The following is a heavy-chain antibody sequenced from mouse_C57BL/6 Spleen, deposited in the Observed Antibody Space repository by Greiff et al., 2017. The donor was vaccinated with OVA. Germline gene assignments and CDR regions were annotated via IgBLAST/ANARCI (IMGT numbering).Heavy chain of an antibody. CDR3: ASPLSFYAMDY. CDR1: GFTFSDYG. Sequence: VQLKESGGGLVKPGGSLKLSCAASGFTFSDYGMHWVRQAPEKGLEWVAYISSGSSTIYYADTVKGRFTISRDNAKNTLFLQMTSLRSEDTAMYYCASPLSFYAMDYWGQGTSVTVSS. D-gene: IGHD1-1*01. J-gene: IGHJ4*01. CDR2: ISSGSSTI. V-gene: IGHV5-17*01.